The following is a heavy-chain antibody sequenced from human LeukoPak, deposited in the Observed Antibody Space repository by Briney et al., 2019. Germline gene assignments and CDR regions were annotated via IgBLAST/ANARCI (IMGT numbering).Heavy chain of an antibody. J-gene: IGHJ4*02. Sequence: GSLRLSCAASGFTLSHYYMTWIRQAPGKGLEWLSCIGSSGDTIYYADSVKGRFTVSRDNAENSLYLQMNSLRAEDTAMYYCARQGSEIDYWGQGTLVTVSS. CDR3: ARQGSEIDY. CDR2: IGSSGDTI. CDR1: GFTLSHYY. V-gene: IGHV3-11*01.